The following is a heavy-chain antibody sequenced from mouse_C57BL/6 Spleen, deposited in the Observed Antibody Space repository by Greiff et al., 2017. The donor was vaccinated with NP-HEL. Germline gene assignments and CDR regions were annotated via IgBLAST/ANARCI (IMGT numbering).Heavy chain of an antibody. D-gene: IGHD3-1*01. V-gene: IGHV1-69*01. CDR1: GYTFTSYW. J-gene: IGHJ4*01. CDR2: IDPSDSYT. CDR3: ARRAGRVSYAMDY. Sequence: QVQLKQPGAELVMPGASVKLSCKASGYTFTSYWMHWVKQRPGQGLEWIGEIDPSDSYTNYNQKFKGKSTLTVDKSSSTAYMQLSSLTSEDSAVYYCARRAGRVSYAMDYWGQGTSVTVSS.